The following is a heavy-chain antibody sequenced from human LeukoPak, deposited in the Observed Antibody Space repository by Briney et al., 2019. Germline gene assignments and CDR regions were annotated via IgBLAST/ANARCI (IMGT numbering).Heavy chain of an antibody. CDR3: AKMGVDDFWSGYPPPDYYYMDV. CDR1: GFTFSSYA. D-gene: IGHD3-3*01. Sequence: GGSLRLSCAASGFTFSSYAMSWVRQAPGKGLEWVSAISGSGGSTYYADSVKGRFTISRDNSKNTLYLQMNSLRAEDTAVYYCAKMGVDDFWSGYPPPDYYYMDVWGKGTTVTVSS. J-gene: IGHJ6*03. CDR2: ISGSGGST. V-gene: IGHV3-23*01.